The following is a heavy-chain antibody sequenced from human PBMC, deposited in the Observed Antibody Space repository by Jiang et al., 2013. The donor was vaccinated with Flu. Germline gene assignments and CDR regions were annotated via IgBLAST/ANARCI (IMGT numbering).Heavy chain of an antibody. Sequence: KGLEWMGRIDPSDSYTNYSPSFQGHVTISADKSISTAYLQWSSLKASDTAMYYCAILETVAGTSDAFDIWGQGTMVTVSS. CDR3: AILETVAGTSDAFDI. V-gene: IGHV5-10-1*01. J-gene: IGHJ3*02. CDR2: IDPSDSYT. D-gene: IGHD6-19*01.